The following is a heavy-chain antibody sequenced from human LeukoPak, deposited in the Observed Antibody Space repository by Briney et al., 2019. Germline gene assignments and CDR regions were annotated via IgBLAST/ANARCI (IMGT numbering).Heavy chain of an antibody. CDR1: GFTFSSYS. Sequence: GGSLRLSCAASGFTFSSYSMNWVRQAPGKGLEWVSYISSSSSTIYYADSVKGRFTISRDNAKNSLYLQMNSLRAEDTAVYYCARYSSRGPDYWGQGTLVTVSS. CDR3: ARYSSRGPDY. D-gene: IGHD6-13*01. J-gene: IGHJ4*02. CDR2: ISSSSSTI. V-gene: IGHV3-48*01.